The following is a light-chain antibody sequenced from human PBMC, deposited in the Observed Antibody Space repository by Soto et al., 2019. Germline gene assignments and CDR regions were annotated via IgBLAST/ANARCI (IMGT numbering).Light chain of an antibody. CDR3: LQHNSYPYT. CDR1: QDITRF. V-gene: IGKV1-17*03. J-gene: IGKJ2*01. CDR2: ETS. Sequence: DVQMTQSPSAMSASVGDRVTITCRASQDITRFVAWFQQKPGKAPERLLYETSSLHPGVPSRFSGSGSGTEFTLTISGLQPEDLATYYCLQHNSYPYTFGQGTKLEIK.